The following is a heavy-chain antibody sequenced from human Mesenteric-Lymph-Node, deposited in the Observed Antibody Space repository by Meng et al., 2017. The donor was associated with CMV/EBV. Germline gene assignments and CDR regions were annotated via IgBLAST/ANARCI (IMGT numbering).Heavy chain of an antibody. CDR3: ARGSSYDILTGYFDY. J-gene: IGHJ4*02. CDR2: INHSGST. D-gene: IGHD3-9*01. CDR1: GGSFSGYY. V-gene: IGHV4-34*01. Sequence: VPVHPRGPGPCKPSENLAVTCAVYGGSFSGYYWNWIRQSPEKGLEWIGEINHSGSTTYNPSFTSRIIISVDTSTNQISLNMSSVTAADTAVYYCARGSSYDILTGYFDYWGQGALVTVSS.